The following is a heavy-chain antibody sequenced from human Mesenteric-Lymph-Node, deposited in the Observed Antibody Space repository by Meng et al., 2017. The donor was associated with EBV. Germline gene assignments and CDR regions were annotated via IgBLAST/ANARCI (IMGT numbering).Heavy chain of an antibody. V-gene: IGHV1-18*01. CDR2: ISGYYGNT. Sequence: QVQLVQSGAEVKKPGASVKVSCQASGYNFYSYSISWVRQAPGQGLEWMGWISGYYGNTNYAQKFQGRVLMTADTSTNTAYMELRSLTSDDTAFYYCARDGGAGGAKGYWDQGPLVTVSS. CDR1: GYNFYSYS. CDR3: ARDGGAGGAKGY. J-gene: IGHJ4*02. D-gene: IGHD3-16*01.